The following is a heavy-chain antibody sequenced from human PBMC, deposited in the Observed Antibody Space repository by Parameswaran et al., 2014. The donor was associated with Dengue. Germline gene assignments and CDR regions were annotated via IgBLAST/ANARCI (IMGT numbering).Heavy chain of an antibody. V-gene: IGHV1-18*01. CDR2: INTYNGNT. Sequence: WVRQAPGQGLEWMGWINTYNGNTNYAQNLQGRVTMTTDTSTSTAYMELRSLRSDDTAVYYCATEGTITFGTVINYFYGLDVWGQGTTVTVSS. J-gene: IGHJ6*02. D-gene: IGHD3-16*01. CDR3: ATEGTITFGTVINYFYGLDV.